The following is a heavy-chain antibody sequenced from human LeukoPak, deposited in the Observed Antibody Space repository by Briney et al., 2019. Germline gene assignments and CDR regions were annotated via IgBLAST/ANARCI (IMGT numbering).Heavy chain of an antibody. D-gene: IGHD1-26*01. J-gene: IGHJ4*02. CDR3: ARQSGSYGGILDN. Sequence: PSETLSLTCSVSGGSITYSHYYWGWVCQPPGKGLEWIGGIYYSGSTYYNPSLKSRVTISVDTSRNEFSLRLSSVTAADTALYFCARQSGSYGGILDNWGQGILGTVSS. V-gene: IGHV4-39*01. CDR1: GGSITYSHYY. CDR2: IYYSGST.